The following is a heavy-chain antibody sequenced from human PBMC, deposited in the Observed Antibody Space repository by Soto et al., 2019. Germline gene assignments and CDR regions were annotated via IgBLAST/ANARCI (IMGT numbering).Heavy chain of an antibody. Sequence: ASVKVSCKASGYTFTGYYMHWVRQAPGQGLEWMGWINPNSGGTNYAQKFQGWVTMTRDTSISTAYMELSRLRSDDTAVYYCARSESITIFGVVIIRGAFDIWGQGTMVTVSS. V-gene: IGHV1-2*04. CDR2: INPNSGGT. CDR1: GYTFTGYY. D-gene: IGHD3-3*01. J-gene: IGHJ3*02. CDR3: ARSESITIFGVVIIRGAFDI.